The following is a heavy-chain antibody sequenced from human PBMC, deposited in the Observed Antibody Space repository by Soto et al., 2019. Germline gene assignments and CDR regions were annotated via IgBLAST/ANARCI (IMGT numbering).Heavy chain of an antibody. CDR2: TYYRSRWHN. CDR3: ARLVGKSWLDY. Sequence: SHTLSLTCAISGDSVSNIDAVWNWIRQSPSRGLEWLGRTYYRSRWHNEYALSVKSRMTINPDTSRNQFSLQLSSVTPEDTAVYYCARLVGKSWLDYWGQGTLVTVSS. J-gene: IGHJ4*02. D-gene: IGHD6-13*01. V-gene: IGHV6-1*01. CDR1: GDSVSNIDAV.